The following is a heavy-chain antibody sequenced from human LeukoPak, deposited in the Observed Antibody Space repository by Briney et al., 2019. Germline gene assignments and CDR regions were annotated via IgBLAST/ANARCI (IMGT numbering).Heavy chain of an antibody. CDR3: ARLGVVPAAIVKGGYYFDY. CDR2: INHSGST. V-gene: IGHV4-34*01. CDR1: GGSFSGYY. J-gene: IGHJ4*02. Sequence: SEALSLTCAVYGGSFSGYYWSWIRQPPGKGLEWIGEINHSGSTNYNPSLKSRVTISVDTSKNQFSLKLSSVTAADTAVYYCARLGVVPAAIVKGGYYFDYWGQGTLVTVSS. D-gene: IGHD2-2*02.